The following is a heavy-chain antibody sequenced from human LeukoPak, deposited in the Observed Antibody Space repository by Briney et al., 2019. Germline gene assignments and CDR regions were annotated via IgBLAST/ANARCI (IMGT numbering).Heavy chain of an antibody. D-gene: IGHD1-1*01. Sequence: ASVKVSCKASGYKFTGYYLHWVRQAPGQGLEWVGWIRGDNGNTNYAQKFQGRVTMTRDMSTNTDFMELTSLRSEDSALYFCTREFPSTGYFDYWGQGTLVTVSS. CDR3: TREFPSTGYFDY. J-gene: IGHJ4*02. CDR2: IRGDNGNT. CDR1: GYKFTGYY. V-gene: IGHV1-2*02.